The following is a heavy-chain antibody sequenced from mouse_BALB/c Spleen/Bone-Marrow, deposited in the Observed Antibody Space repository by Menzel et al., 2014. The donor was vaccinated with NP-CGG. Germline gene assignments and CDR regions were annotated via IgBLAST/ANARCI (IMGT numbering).Heavy chain of an antibody. CDR3: ARGNYGNYVDYFDY. J-gene: IGHJ2*01. D-gene: IGHD2-1*01. Sequence: EVHLVESGGGLVQPGGSLKLSCAASGFTFSSYGMSWVRQTPGKRLELVASINSNGGSTYYPDSVKGRFTISRDNAKNTLSLQMSSLKSEDTAMYYCARGNYGNYVDYFDYWGQGTTLTVSS. CDR1: GFTFSSYG. CDR2: INSNGGST. V-gene: IGHV5-6-3*01.